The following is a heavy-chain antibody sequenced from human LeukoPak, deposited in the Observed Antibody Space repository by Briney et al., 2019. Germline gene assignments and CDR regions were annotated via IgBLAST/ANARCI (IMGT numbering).Heavy chain of an antibody. CDR3: ARGPRDDFWSGYYTLYYYYGMDV. D-gene: IGHD3-3*01. Sequence: PSQTLSLTCTVSGGSISGGGYYWSWIRQHPGKGLEWIGYIYYSGSTNYNPSLKSRVTISVDTSKNQFSLKLSSVTAADTAVYYCARGPRDDFWSGYYTLYYYYGMDVRGQGTTVTVSS. V-gene: IGHV4-31*03. J-gene: IGHJ6*02. CDR1: GGSISGGGYY. CDR2: IYYSGST.